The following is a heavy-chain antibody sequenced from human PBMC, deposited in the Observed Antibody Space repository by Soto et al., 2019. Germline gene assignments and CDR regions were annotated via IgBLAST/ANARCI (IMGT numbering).Heavy chain of an antibody. CDR2: ISYDGSNK. J-gene: IGHJ4*02. V-gene: IGHV3-30-3*01. CDR3: ASLDSGSLDY. Sequence: GGSLRLSCAASGFTFSSYAMHWVRQAPGKGLEWVAVISYDGSNKYYADSVKGRFTISRDNSKNTLYLQMNSLRAEDTAVYYCASLDSGSLDYWRQGTPVTVAS. D-gene: IGHD1-26*01. CDR1: GFTFSSYA.